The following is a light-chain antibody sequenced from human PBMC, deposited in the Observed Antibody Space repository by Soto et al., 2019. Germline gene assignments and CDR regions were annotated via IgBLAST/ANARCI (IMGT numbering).Light chain of an antibody. CDR2: GAS. CDR3: QQYRRWPRT. CDR1: QSVDIN. V-gene: IGKV3-15*01. J-gene: IGKJ1*01. Sequence: EIVLTQSPATLSVSPGERATLSCLASQSVDINLAWYQQKPGQAPRLLIDGASTRATDMPGRVSGRGAWAEFTLTSSSLQSEDFAVYYCQQYRRWPRTFGQGTKVDIK.